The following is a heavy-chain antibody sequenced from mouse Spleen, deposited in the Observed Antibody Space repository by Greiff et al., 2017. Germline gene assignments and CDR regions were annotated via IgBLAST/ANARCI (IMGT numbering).Heavy chain of an antibody. V-gene: IGHV5-9-3*01. CDR3: ARHMITTTPFAY. Sequence: EVQLVESGGGLLKPGGSLQLSCAASGFTFSSYAMSWVRHTPEKRLEWVATISSGGSYIYYPDRVNGRFTISRAHAQTTLYLQMSSLRSEDTAMYYCARHMITTTPFAYWGQGTSLTVSS. CDR1: GFTFSSYA. CDR2: ISSGGSYI. J-gene: IGHJ2*03. D-gene: IGHD2-4*01.